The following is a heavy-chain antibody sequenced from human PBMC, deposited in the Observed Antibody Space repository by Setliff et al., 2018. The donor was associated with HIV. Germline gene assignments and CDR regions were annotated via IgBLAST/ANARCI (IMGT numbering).Heavy chain of an antibody. CDR2: LSPSGTT. CDR3: ASFFVTTVTNQDY. V-gene: IGHV4-34*01. CDR1: GGSFSNYY. J-gene: IGHJ4*02. Sequence: SETLSLTCTVYGGSFSNYYTNWIRQPPGKGLEWIGELSPSGTTRSNPSLQSRVTISLDTSNNQFSLKLTPVTAADTAMYYCASFFVTTVTNQDYWGQGTPVTVS. D-gene: IGHD4-17*01.